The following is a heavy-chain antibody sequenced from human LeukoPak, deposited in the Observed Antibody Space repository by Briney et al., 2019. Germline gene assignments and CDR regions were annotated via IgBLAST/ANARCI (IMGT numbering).Heavy chain of an antibody. D-gene: IGHD3-22*01. CDR2: ISGSGGST. CDR1: GFTFSSYA. V-gene: IGHV3-23*01. J-gene: IGHJ1*01. Sequence: GGSLRLSCAASGFTFSSYAMSWVRQAPGKGLEWVSAISGSGGSTYYADSVKGRFTISRDNSKNTLYLQMNSLRAEDTAVYYCAKFPVITMIVVAPEYFQHWGQGTLVTVSS. CDR3: AKFPVITMIVVAPEYFQH.